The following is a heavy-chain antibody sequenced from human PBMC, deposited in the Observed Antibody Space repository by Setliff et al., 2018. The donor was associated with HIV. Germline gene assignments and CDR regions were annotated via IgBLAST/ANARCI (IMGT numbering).Heavy chain of an antibody. J-gene: IGHJ3*02. CDR2: ISGSGDDT. CDR1: GITFSRSA. D-gene: IGHD6-13*01. Sequence: GESLRLSCAASGITFSRSAMSWVRQAPGKGLEWVSGISGSGDDTYYADSVKGRFTISRDNSKNTLYLQMNSLRVEDTALYYCAKVLDIATTGRRLGVLDIWGQGTVVTVSS. CDR3: AKVLDIATTGRRLGVLDI. V-gene: IGHV3-23*01.